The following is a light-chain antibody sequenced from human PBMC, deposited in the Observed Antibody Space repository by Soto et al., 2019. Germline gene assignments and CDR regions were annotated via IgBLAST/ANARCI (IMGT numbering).Light chain of an antibody. Sequence: EIVLTQSPGTLSLSPGERATLSCRASQSVSSSYLAWYQQKPGQAPRLLIYGASSRATGIPGRFSGSGSVTDFSVTISRLEPEDFAVYYCQQYGSAVGLTFGGGTKVEIK. J-gene: IGKJ4*01. V-gene: IGKV3-20*01. CDR3: QQYGSAVGLT. CDR2: GAS. CDR1: QSVSSSY.